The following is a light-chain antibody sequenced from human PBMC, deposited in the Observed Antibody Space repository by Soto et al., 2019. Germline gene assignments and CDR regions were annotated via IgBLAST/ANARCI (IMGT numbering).Light chain of an antibody. CDR2: GNN. Sequence: QSVLTQPPSASGTPGQRVAISWSGSTSNIGSNHVNWYQQLPGTTPKLLIYGNNHRPSGVPDRFSGSRSGTSASLAISGLQSEDEADYYCAAWDDSLNGHVVFGGGTKLTVL. CDR1: TSNIGSNH. J-gene: IGLJ2*01. V-gene: IGLV1-44*01. CDR3: AAWDDSLNGHVV.